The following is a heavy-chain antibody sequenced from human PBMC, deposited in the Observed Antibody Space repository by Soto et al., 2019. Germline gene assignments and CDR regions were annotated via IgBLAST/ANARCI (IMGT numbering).Heavy chain of an antibody. V-gene: IGHV4-34*01. CDR3: ERAAMWFDY. D-gene: IGHD5-18*01. CDR2: INHSGST. Sequence: PSETLSLTCAVYGGSFSGYYWSWIRQPPGKGLEWIGEINHSGSTNYNPSLKSRVTISVDTSKNQFSLKLSSVTAADTAVYYCERAAMWFDYWGQGTLVTVSS. CDR1: GGSFSGYY. J-gene: IGHJ4*02.